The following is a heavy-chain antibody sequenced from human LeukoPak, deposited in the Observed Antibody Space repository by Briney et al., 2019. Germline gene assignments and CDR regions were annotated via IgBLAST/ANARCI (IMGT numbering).Heavy chain of an antibody. V-gene: IGHV1-2*06. Sequence: GLEWMGRINPNSGGTNYAQKFQGRVTMTRDTSISTAYMELSRLRSDDTAVYYCARDYKDYWGQGTLVTVSS. CDR3: ARDYKDY. J-gene: IGHJ4*02. CDR2: INPNSGGT. D-gene: IGHD3-10*01.